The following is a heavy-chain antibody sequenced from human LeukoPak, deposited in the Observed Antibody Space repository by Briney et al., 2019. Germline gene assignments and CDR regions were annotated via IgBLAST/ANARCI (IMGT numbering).Heavy chain of an antibody. V-gene: IGHV5-51*01. CDR2: IYPGDSDT. Sequence: GESLKISCKVSGYSFTNYWIVWVRQMPGKGLEWMGIIYPGDSDTGYSPSFQGQVTVSADKSITTAYLQWSSLKASDTAMYYCARRNYYDSRGYYCDYWGQGTLVTVSS. J-gene: IGHJ4*02. CDR1: GYSFTNYW. D-gene: IGHD3-22*01. CDR3: ARRNYYDSRGYYCDY.